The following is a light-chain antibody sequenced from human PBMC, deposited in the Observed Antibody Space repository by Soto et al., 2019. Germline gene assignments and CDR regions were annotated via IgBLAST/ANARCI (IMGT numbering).Light chain of an antibody. CDR2: EDN. V-gene: IGLV2-23*01. CDR1: SSDVGSYNL. J-gene: IGLJ1*01. CDR3: CSYAGRSTYYV. Sequence: QSVLTQPASVSGSPGQSITISCTGTSSDVGSYNLVSWYQQHPGKVPKLMIYEDNKRPSGVSNRFSGSKSGNTASLTISGLQAEDEADYYCCSYAGRSTYYVFGTGTKLTVL.